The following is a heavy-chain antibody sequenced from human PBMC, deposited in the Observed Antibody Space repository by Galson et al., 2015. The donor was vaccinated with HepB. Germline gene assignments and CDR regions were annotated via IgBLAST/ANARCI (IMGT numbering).Heavy chain of an antibody. CDR3: ARGGELHACDI. J-gene: IGHJ3*02. D-gene: IGHD1-7*01. CDR2: IKQDGSEK. V-gene: IGHV3-7*03. CDR1: GFSFSSYW. Sequence: SLRLSCAASGFSFSSYWMNWFRQAPGKGLEWVANIKQDGSEKNYVDSVKGRFAISRDNAKNSLYLQMNSLSGEDAAVYYCARGGELHACDIWGPGTMVTVSS.